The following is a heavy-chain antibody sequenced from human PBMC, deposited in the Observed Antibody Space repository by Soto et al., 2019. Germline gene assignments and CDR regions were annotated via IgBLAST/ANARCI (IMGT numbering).Heavy chain of an antibody. V-gene: IGHV3-74*01. CDR3: ARVYCSGGSCYSVDY. CDR2: INSDGSST. CDR1: GFTFSSYW. D-gene: IGHD2-15*01. J-gene: IGHJ4*02. Sequence: EVQLVESGGGLVQPGGSLRLSCAASGFTFSSYWMHWVRQAPGKGPAWVSRINSDGSSTTYADSVKGRFTISRDNGKNTLYLQMNSLRAEDTAVYYCARVYCSGGSCYSVDYWGQGTLVTVSS.